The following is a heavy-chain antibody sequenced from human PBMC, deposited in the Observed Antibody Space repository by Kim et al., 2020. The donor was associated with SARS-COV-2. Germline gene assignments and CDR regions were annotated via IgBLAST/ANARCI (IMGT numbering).Heavy chain of an antibody. Sequence: ASVKVSCKASGYTFTSYYMHWVRQAPGQGLEWMGIINPSGGSTSYAQKFQGRVTMTRDTSTSTVYMELSSLRSEDTAVYYCARGGSMIVVVITDNHFDYWGQGTLVTVSS. D-gene: IGHD3-22*01. CDR2: INPSGGST. V-gene: IGHV1-46*01. CDR3: ARGGSMIVVVITDNHFDY. CDR1: GYTFTSYY. J-gene: IGHJ4*02.